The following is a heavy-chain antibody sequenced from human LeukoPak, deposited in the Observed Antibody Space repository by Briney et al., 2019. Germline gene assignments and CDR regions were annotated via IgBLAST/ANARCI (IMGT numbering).Heavy chain of an antibody. J-gene: IGHJ6*02. CDR2: ISSSSSYI. CDR3: ASDSPYYGMDV. CDR1: GFTFSSYS. Sequence: GGSLRLSCAASGFTFSSYSMNWVRQAPGKGLEWVSSISSSSSYIYCADSVKGRFTISRDNAKNTLYLQMSGLRVEDTAVYHCASDSPYYGMDVWGQGTTVTVSS. V-gene: IGHV3-21*01.